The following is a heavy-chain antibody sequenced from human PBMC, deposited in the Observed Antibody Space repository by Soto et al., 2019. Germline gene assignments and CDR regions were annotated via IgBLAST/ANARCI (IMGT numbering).Heavy chain of an antibody. CDR3: ARDRGVSGGGGMDV. Sequence: QVQLVQSGAEVKKPGSSVKVSCKASGGTFSSYTISWVRQAPGQGLEWMGRIIPILGIANYAQKFQGRVTITADKSTSTAYMELSSLRSEDTAVYYWARDRGVSGGGGMDVWGQGTTVTVSS. J-gene: IGHJ6*02. CDR2: IIPILGIA. V-gene: IGHV1-69*08. D-gene: IGHD3-10*01. CDR1: GGTFSSYT.